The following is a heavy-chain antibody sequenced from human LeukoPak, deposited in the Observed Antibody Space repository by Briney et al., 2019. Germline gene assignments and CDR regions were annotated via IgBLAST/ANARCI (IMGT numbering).Heavy chain of an antibody. CDR3: AKDIEGDIVVVPAATPIDAFDI. CDR1: GFTFSSYA. V-gene: IGHV3-23*01. J-gene: IGHJ3*02. D-gene: IGHD2-2*01. Sequence: GGTLRLSCAASGFTFSSYAMSWVRQAPGKGLEWVSAISGSGGSTYYADSVKGRFTISRDNSKNTLYLQMNSLRAEDTAVYYCAKDIEGDIVVVPAATPIDAFDIWGQGTMVTVSS. CDR2: ISGSGGST.